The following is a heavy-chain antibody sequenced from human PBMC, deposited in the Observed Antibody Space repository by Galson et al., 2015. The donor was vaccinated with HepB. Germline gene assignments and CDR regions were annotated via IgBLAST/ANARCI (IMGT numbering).Heavy chain of an antibody. CDR3: ARGTGSGTYTWFDL. D-gene: IGHD3-10*01. Sequence: AGGTFSRYTIRWVRQAPGLGLEWMGRILPMFGIANYAQTFQGKVTITADKTTNTVYMALSSLRSEDTAVYYCARGTGSGTYTWFDLWGQGTLVTVSS. CDR1: GGTFSRYT. V-gene: IGHV1-69*02. CDR2: ILPMFGIA. J-gene: IGHJ5*02.